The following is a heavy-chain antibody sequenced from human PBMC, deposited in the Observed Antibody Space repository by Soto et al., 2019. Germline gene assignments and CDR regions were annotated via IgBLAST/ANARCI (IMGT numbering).Heavy chain of an antibody. Sequence: EVQLVESGGGLVKPGGSLRLSCAASGFTFSTYTMNWVRQAPGRGLEWVSCISSTTSYIYHTDSVKGRFTISRDNAKNSLYLQMNSLRAEDTAVYYCARGSGPFDRWGRGTVVTVSS. CDR3: ARGSGPFDR. D-gene: IGHD3-10*01. CDR2: ISSTTSYI. V-gene: IGHV3-21*01. CDR1: GFTFSTYT. J-gene: IGHJ2*01.